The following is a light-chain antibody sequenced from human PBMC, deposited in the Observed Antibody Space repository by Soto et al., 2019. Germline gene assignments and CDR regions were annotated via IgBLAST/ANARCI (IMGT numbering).Light chain of an antibody. CDR2: DVS. CDR1: SSDGGGYNY. V-gene: IGLV2-14*01. J-gene: IGLJ2*01. Sequence: QSALTQPASVSGSPGQSITISCTGTSSDGGGYNYVSWSQQHPGKAPKLMIYDVSNRPSGVSNRFSGYKSGNTASLTISGLQAEDEADYYCSSYTSSSTVFGGGTKLTVL. CDR3: SSYTSSSTV.